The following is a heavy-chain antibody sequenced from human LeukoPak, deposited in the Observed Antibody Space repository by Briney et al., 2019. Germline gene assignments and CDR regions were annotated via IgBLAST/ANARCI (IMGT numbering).Heavy chain of an antibody. D-gene: IGHD2-2*01. J-gene: IGHJ4*02. V-gene: IGHV3-7*03. CDR1: GFTLSSSW. CDR2: IKQDGTEE. Sequence: GGSLRLSCVASGFTLSSSWMSWVRRAPGKGLEWVANIKQDGTEESYVDSVRGRFSISNDNAKNSLYLQMNRLRAEDTAVYYCARDPCHGALDYWGQGALVTVYS. CDR3: ARDPCHGALDY.